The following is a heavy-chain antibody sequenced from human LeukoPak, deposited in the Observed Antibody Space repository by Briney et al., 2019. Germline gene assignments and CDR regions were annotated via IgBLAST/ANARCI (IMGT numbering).Heavy chain of an antibody. Sequence: ASVKVSCKASGYTFTSYYMNWVRQAPGQGLEWMGMIDPNVGSTIYSQKFQGRVSLTADTSTTTVYMELSSLRSEDTAVYWCLSSTQWYSGNYWGQGTLVTVSS. D-gene: IGHD1-26*01. V-gene: IGHV1-46*01. J-gene: IGHJ4*02. CDR1: GYTFTSYY. CDR2: IDPNVGST. CDR3: LSSTQWYSGNY.